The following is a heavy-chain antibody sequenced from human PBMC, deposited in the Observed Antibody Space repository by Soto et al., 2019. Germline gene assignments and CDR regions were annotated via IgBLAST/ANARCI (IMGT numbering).Heavy chain of an antibody. J-gene: IGHJ6*02. D-gene: IGHD2-2*02. CDR3: ARGYRDGYFYAMDV. CDR1: GGTFSSYA. CDR2: IIPMFGTA. Sequence: QVLLVQSGAEVKKSGSSVKVSCKASGGTFSSYAINWVRQAPGQGLEWMGGIIPMFGTANYAENFQGRVTISADESTITAYMELSSLTSDDAAVYYCARGYRDGYFYAMDVWGQGTTVTVSS. V-gene: IGHV1-69*01.